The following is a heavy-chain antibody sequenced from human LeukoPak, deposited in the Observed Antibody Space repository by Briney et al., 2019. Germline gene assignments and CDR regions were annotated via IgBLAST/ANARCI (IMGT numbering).Heavy chain of an antibody. CDR3: ARDLGSSWYY. V-gene: IGHV3-48*03. J-gene: IGHJ4*02. Sequence: GGSLRLSCAASGFTFSSYEMNWVPQAPGKGLEWVSYISSSGSTIYYADSVKGRFTISRDNAKNSLYLQMNSLRAEDTAVYYCARDLGSSWYYWGQGTLVTVSS. CDR2: ISSSGSTI. D-gene: IGHD6-13*01. CDR1: GFTFSSYE.